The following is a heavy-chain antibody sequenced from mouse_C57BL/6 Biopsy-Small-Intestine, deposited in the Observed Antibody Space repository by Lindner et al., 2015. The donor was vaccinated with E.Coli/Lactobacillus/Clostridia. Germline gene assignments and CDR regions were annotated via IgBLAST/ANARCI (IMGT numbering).Heavy chain of an antibody. V-gene: IGHV1-80*01. J-gene: IGHJ3*01. Sequence: VQLQESGAELVKPGASVKISCKASGYAFSSYWMNWVKQRPGKGLEWIGQIYPGDGDTNYNGKFKGKATLTADESSSTAYMQLSSLTSEDSAVYFCARWGGYYGAWFAYWGQGTLVTVSA. CDR2: IYPGDGDT. D-gene: IGHD2-3*01. CDR3: ARWGGYYGAWFAY. CDR1: GYAFSSYW.